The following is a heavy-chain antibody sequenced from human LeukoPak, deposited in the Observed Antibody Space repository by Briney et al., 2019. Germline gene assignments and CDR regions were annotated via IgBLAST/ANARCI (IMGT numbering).Heavy chain of an antibody. D-gene: IGHD3-10*01. CDR1: GFTFSNYW. CDR2: INTDGSST. Sequence: GGSLRLSCAASGFTFSNYWMHWVRQAPGKGLVWVSRINTDGSSTNYADSVKGRFTVSRDNSKNTLYLQMNSLRAEDTAVYYCARGSGSVNTEYYWGQGTLVTVSS. J-gene: IGHJ4*02. V-gene: IGHV3-74*01. CDR3: ARGSGSVNTEYY.